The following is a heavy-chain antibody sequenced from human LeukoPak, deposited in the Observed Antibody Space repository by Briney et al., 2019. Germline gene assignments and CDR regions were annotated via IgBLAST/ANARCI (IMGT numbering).Heavy chain of an antibody. CDR3: ARDPYYYDSSGYFPFDY. Sequence: ASVKVSCKASGYTFTGYYMHWVRQAPGQGLEWMGRINPNSGGTNYAQKLQGRVTMTRDTSISTAYMELSRLRSDDTAVYYCARDPYYYDSSGYFPFDYWGQRTLVTVSS. CDR1: GYTFTGYY. D-gene: IGHD3-22*01. V-gene: IGHV1-2*06. J-gene: IGHJ4*02. CDR2: INPNSGGT.